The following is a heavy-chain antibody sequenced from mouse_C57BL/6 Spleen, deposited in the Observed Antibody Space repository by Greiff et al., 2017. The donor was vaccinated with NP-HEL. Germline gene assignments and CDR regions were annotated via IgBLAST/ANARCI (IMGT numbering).Heavy chain of an antibody. CDR3: ARIGDGYSRDYAMDY. Sequence: VQLQQSGPELVKPGASVKMSCKASGYTFTDYYMHWVKQSPGQSLEWIGDINPNNGGTSYNQKFKGKATLTVDTSSSTAYMELRSLTSEDSAVYYCARIGDGYSRDYAMDYWGQGTSVTVSS. J-gene: IGHJ4*01. D-gene: IGHD2-3*01. CDR1: GYTFTDYY. CDR2: INPNNGGT. V-gene: IGHV1-26*01.